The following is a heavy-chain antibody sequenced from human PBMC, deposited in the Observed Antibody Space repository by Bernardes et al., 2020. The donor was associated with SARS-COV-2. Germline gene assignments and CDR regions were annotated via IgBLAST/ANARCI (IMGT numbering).Heavy chain of an antibody. V-gene: IGHV3-23*01. CDR3: AKDLFWWSAADF. D-gene: IGHD2-21*01. CDR2: SSGGDGAT. Sequence: GGSLRLSCAASGFDFTSNGMSWVRQAPGKGLEWVSSSGGDGATHYADSVWGRFSISRDTSKNTLFLQMNSLRVEDTAIYYCAKDLFWWSAADFWGQGALVTVSS. J-gene: IGHJ4*02. CDR1: GFDFTSNG.